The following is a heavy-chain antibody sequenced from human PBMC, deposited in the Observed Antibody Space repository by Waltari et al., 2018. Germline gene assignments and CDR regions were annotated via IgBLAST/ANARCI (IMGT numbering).Heavy chain of an antibody. J-gene: IGHJ4*02. CDR3: ARARIRGIAAAGAIDY. CDR1: GYTFTDYY. Sequence: EVQLVQSGAEVKKPGATVKISCKASGYTFTDYYMHWVQQAPGKGLEWMGRVDPEDGETIYADKFQGRVTITADTSTDTAYMELSSLRSEDTAVYYCARARIRGIAAAGAIDYWGQGTLVTVSS. D-gene: IGHD6-13*01. V-gene: IGHV1-69-2*01. CDR2: VDPEDGET.